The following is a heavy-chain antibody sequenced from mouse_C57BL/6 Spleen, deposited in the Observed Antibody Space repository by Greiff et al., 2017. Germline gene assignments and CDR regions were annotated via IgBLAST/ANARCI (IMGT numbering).Heavy chain of an antibody. J-gene: IGHJ3*01. CDR1: GYAFSSSW. CDR3: ARDGGLLVFAY. CDR2: IYPGDGDT. V-gene: IGHV1-82*01. Sequence: VQVVESGPELVKPGASVKISCKASGYAFSSSWMNWVKQRPGKGLEWIGRIYPGDGDTNYNGKFKGKATLTADKSSSTAYMQLSSLTSEDSAVYFCARDGGLLVFAYWGQGTLVTVSA. D-gene: IGHD2-13*01.